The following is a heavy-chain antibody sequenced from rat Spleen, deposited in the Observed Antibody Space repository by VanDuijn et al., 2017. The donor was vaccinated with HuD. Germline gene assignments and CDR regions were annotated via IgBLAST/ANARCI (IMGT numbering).Heavy chain of an antibody. CDR1: GFTFSPFA. Sequence: EVQLVESGGGLVQPGRSLKLSCAASGFTFSPFAMAWVRQAPKKGLEWVATITSGGSNTYYPDSVKGRFTISRDNAKSTLYLQMDSLRSEDTATYYCAVAGYGYWGQGVLVTVSS. CDR2: ITSGGSNT. V-gene: IGHV5-7*01. J-gene: IGHJ2*01. D-gene: IGHD1-7*01. CDR3: AVAGYGY.